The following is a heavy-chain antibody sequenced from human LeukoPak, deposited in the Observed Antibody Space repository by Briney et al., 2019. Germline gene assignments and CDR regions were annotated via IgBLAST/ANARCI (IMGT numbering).Heavy chain of an antibody. J-gene: IGHJ6*03. CDR1: GGYMNSDTYY. D-gene: IGHD2-21*01. CDR2: IDTSGST. Sequence: SQTLSLTCTVSGGYMNSDTYYWSWIRQPAGKGLEWIGRIDTSGSTNYNPSLKSRVTISLDTSKNQFSLKVNSVTAADTAVYFCATSYYSYMDVWGKGTTVTVSS. V-gene: IGHV4-61*02. CDR3: ATSYYSYMDV.